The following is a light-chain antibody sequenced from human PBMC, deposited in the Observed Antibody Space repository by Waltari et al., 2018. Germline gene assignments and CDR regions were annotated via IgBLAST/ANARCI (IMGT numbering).Light chain of an antibody. CDR2: DAS. CDR3: LHRSNWPLT. J-gene: IGKJ4*01. Sequence: EIVLTQSPATLSLSPGERATLSCRASQRVSSYLAWYQQKPGQAPRPLIYDASSRATGIPARFSGSGSGTDFTLTISSLEPEDFAVYYCLHRSNWPLTFGGGTKVEIK. V-gene: IGKV3-11*01. CDR1: QRVSSY.